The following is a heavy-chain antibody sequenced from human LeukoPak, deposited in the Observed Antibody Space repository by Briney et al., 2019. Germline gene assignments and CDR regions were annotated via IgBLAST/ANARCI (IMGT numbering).Heavy chain of an antibody. CDR3: ARLDCLSDECYNY. D-gene: IGHD2-21*01. J-gene: IGHJ4*02. CDR1: GNSITSDF. CDR2: INYSGRS. V-gene: IGHV4-59*08. Sequence: PSETLPLTCIVSGNSITSDFWSWIRQSPGKGLEWIGYINYSGRSEYDPSLKSRVTISVDRSRKRVSLKMRSVTAADTAVYYCARLDCLSDECYNYWAVGALVTVSS.